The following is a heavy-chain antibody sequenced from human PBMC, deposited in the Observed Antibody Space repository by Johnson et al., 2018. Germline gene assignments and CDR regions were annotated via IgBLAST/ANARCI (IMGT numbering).Heavy chain of an antibody. J-gene: IGHJ3*02. V-gene: IGHV3-7*01. Sequence: VQLVESGGGLVQPGGSLRLSCLTSGFAFNRFWMTWVRQAPGKGLEWVANIQPDEPENHYVDSVRGRFTISRDSAKTSLYLQMNSRRAGDSAVYYSVRLIAGGDIDVFDIWGQGPRVTVSA. CDR2: IQPDEPEN. D-gene: IGHD2-21*02. CDR3: VRLIAGGDIDVFDI. CDR1: GFAFNRFW.